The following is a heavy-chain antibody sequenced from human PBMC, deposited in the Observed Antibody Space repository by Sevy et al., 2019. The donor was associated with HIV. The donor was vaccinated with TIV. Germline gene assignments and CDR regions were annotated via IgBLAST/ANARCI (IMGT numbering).Heavy chain of an antibody. V-gene: IGHV3-11*06. Sequence: GGSLRLSCAASGFTFSDYYMSWIRQAPGKGLEWVSYISSSSSYTNYADSVKGRFTISRDNAKNSLYLQMSSLRAEDTAVYYCARHRAHGSGCLQDWGQGTLVTVSS. CDR1: GFTFSDYY. CDR3: ARHRAHGSGCLQD. D-gene: IGHD3-10*01. CDR2: ISSSSSYT. J-gene: IGHJ4*02.